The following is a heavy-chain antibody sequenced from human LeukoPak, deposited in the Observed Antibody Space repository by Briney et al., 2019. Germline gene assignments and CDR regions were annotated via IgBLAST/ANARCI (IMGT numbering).Heavy chain of an antibody. V-gene: IGHV4-39*01. D-gene: IGHD1-26*01. J-gene: IGHJ6*03. CDR2: IYYSGST. Sequence: SETLSLTCTVSGGSTISSSYYWGWLRQPPGKGLEWIGNIYYSGSTYYNPSLKSRVTISVDTSKNQFSLNLSSVTAAETAVYYCARHRWEPFSYYYDMDVWGEGTTVTVSS. CDR1: GGSTISSSYY. CDR3: ARHRWEPFSYYYDMDV.